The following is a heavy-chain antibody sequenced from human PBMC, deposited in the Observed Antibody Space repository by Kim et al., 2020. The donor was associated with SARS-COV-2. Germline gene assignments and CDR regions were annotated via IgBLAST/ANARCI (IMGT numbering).Heavy chain of an antibody. J-gene: IGHJ4*02. V-gene: IGHV3-23*01. D-gene: IGHD3-10*01. Sequence: YYAGSVKGRFTISRDNAKNTLYLQMNSLRAEDTAVYYCAESYGSGSYFDYWGQGTLVTVSS. CDR3: AESYGSGSYFDY.